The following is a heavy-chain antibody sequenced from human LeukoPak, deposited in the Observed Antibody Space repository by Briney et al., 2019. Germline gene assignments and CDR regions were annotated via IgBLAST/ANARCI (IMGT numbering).Heavy chain of an antibody. CDR1: GGSISSYY. CDR2: IYYSGST. J-gene: IGHJ4*02. Sequence: SETLSLTCTVSGGSISSYYWSWIRQPPGKGLEWIWYIYYSGSTNYNPSLKSRVTISVDTSKNQFSLKLSSVTAADTAVYYCARHLGRGTPHSGFDYWGQGTLVTVSS. CDR3: ARHLGRGTPHSGFDY. V-gene: IGHV4-59*08. D-gene: IGHD7-27*01.